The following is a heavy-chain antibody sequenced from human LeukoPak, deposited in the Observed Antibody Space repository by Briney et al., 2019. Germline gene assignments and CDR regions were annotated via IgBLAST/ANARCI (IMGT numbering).Heavy chain of an antibody. CDR2: IYYSGST. V-gene: IGHV4-39*01. Sequence: SETLSLTCTVSGGSISSSSYYWGRTRQPPGKGLEWIGSIYYSGSTYYNPSLKSRVTISVDTSKNQFSLKLSSVTAADTAVYYCARYPRRTTRFDYWGQGTLVTVSS. J-gene: IGHJ4*02. D-gene: IGHD2-2*01. CDR1: GGSISSSSYY. CDR3: ARYPRRTTRFDY.